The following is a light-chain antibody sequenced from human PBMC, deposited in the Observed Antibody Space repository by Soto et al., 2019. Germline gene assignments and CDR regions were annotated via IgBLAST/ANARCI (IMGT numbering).Light chain of an antibody. V-gene: IGKV3-20*01. Sequence: EIVLTQSPGTLSLSPGERATLSCRASQGVRSRYLAWYQQRPGQAPRPLIYGASSRVAGTPDRFSGSGSGTDFTLTISRLEPEDFAVYYCQHYGYSPPYSFSQGTKLEIK. CDR2: GAS. J-gene: IGKJ2*01. CDR1: QGVRSRY. CDR3: QHYGYSPPYS.